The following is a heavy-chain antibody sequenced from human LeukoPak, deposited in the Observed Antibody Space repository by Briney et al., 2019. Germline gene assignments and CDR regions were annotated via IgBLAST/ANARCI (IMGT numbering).Heavy chain of an antibody. D-gene: IGHD3-9*01. Sequence: EGSLRLSCAVFGISFSSYWMSWVRQVPGKGLEWVANINEYGSERQYLDSVKGRFTVSRDNSKNSLYLQMDSLRDEDTAVYYCARHTDWAFDCRGQGTLVTVSS. CDR3: ARHTDWAFDC. J-gene: IGHJ4*02. CDR2: INEYGSER. CDR1: GISFSSYW. V-gene: IGHV3-7*01.